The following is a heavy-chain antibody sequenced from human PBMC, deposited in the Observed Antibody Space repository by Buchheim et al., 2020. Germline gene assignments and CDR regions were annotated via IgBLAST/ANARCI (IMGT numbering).Heavy chain of an antibody. CDR2: IYSGGST. CDR1: GFTVSSNY. J-gene: IGHJ5*02. Sequence: EVQLVESGGGLVQPGGSLRLSCAASGFTVSSNYMSWVRQAPGKGLEWVSVIYSGGSTYYADSVKGRFTISRDNSKNTLYLQMNSLRAEDTAVCYCARGPHITMIEDWFDPWGQGTL. V-gene: IGHV3-66*01. CDR3: ARGPHITMIEDWFDP. D-gene: IGHD3-22*01.